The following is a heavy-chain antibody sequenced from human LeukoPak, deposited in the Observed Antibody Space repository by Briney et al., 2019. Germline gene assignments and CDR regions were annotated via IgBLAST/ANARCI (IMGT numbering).Heavy chain of an antibody. V-gene: IGHV4-34*01. CDR1: GGSFSGYY. CDR3: MRLGIAARPVDWFDP. J-gene: IGHJ5*02. D-gene: IGHD6-6*01. Sequence: SETLSLTCAVYGGSFSGYYWSWIRQPPGKGLEWIGEINHSGSTNYNPSLKSRVTISVDTSKNQFSLKLSSVTAADTAVYYCMRLGIAARPVDWFDPWGQGTLVTVPS. CDR2: INHSGST.